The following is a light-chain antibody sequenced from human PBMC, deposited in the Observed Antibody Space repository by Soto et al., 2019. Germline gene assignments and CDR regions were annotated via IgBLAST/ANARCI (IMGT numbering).Light chain of an antibody. CDR2: EVS. V-gene: IGLV2-8*01. J-gene: IGLJ1*01. CDR1: SSDVGAYNY. CDR3: SSHGGSNNFYV. Sequence: QSVLTQPPSASGSPGQSVTISCTGTSSDVGAYNYVSWYQQRPGKAPKLMIHEVSKRPSGVPDRFSASKSGNTASLTVSGLQAEDEADYYCSSHGGSNNFYVFGTGTKVTV.